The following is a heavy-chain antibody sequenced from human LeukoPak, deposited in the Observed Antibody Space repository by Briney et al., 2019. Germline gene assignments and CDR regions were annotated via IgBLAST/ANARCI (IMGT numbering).Heavy chain of an antibody. D-gene: IGHD1-14*01. CDR2: IIGSVGST. CDR1: GFTFSSYA. J-gene: IGHJ4*02. V-gene: IGHV3-23*01. CDR3: AKLGRNHDVY. Sequence: GGSLRLSCAASGFTFSSYAMNCVRQAPGKGLEWVSSIIGSVGSTYYADSVKGRFTISRDNSKNTLYLQMNSLRDEDTAVYYCAKLGRNHDVYWGEGTLVTVSS.